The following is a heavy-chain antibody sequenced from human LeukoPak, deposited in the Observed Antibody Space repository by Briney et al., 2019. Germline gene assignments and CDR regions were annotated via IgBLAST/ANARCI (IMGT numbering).Heavy chain of an antibody. D-gene: IGHD6-13*01. CDR2: ISYDGSNK. CDR3: AAAGDSSSWYYFDY. Sequence: GGSLRLSCAASGFTFSAYAMHWVRQAPGKGLEWVAVISYDGSNKFYADSVKGRSTISRDNSKNTLYLQMNSLRAEDTAVYYCAAAGDSSSWYYFDYWGQGTLVTVSS. J-gene: IGHJ4*02. CDR1: GFTFSAYA. V-gene: IGHV3-30-3*01.